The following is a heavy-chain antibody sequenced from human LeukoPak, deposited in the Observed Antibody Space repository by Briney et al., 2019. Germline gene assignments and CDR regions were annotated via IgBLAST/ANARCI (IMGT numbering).Heavy chain of an antibody. CDR3: TKSDPFTMIVVVITSGAFDI. V-gene: IGHV3-48*04. CDR1: GFTFSSYS. D-gene: IGHD3-22*01. CDR2: ISSSSSTI. J-gene: IGHJ3*02. Sequence: GGSLGLSCAASGFTFSSYSMNWVRQAPGKGLEWVSFISSSSSTIYYADSVKGRFTISRDNAKNSLYLQMNSLRAEDTAVYYCTKSDPFTMIVVVITSGAFDIWGQGTMVTVSS.